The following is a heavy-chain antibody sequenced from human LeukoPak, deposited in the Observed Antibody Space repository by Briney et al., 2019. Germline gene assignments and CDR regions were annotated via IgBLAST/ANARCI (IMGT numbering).Heavy chain of an antibody. CDR2: ITTSGGST. Sequence: GGSLRLSCAASGFTFSSYAMSWVRQAPGKGLEWVSAITTSGGSTYYADSVKGRFTISRDNSKNTLYLQMNSLRAEDTAVYYCAKDPYYDFWSGYYKPPFDYWGQGTLVTVSS. J-gene: IGHJ4*02. CDR3: AKDPYYDFWSGYYKPPFDY. CDR1: GFTFSSYA. D-gene: IGHD3-3*01. V-gene: IGHV3-23*01.